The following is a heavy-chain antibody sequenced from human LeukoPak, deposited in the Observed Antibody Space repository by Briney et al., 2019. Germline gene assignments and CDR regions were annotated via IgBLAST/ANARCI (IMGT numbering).Heavy chain of an antibody. Sequence: SETLSLTCTVSGGSISSFYWSWIRQPPGKGLEWIGYIYYSGSTYYNPSLKSRVTISVDTSKNQLSLKLSSVTAADTAVYYCARGRYYGSGSYYNFDYWGQGTLVTVSS. J-gene: IGHJ4*02. CDR3: ARGRYYGSGSYYNFDY. V-gene: IGHV4-59*04. D-gene: IGHD3-10*01. CDR1: GGSISSFY. CDR2: IYYSGST.